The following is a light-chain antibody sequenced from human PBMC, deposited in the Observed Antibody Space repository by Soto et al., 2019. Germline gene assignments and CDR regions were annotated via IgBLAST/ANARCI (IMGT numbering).Light chain of an antibody. CDR2: KAS. V-gene: IGKV1-5*03. CDR3: QQYNSYS. Sequence: DIQMTQSPSTLSASVGDRVTITCRASQSISSWLAWYQQKPGKAPKLLIYKASSLESGVPSRFSGSGSGTEFTLTISSLQPGDFATYYCQQYNSYSFGQGTKLEIK. J-gene: IGKJ2*01. CDR1: QSISSW.